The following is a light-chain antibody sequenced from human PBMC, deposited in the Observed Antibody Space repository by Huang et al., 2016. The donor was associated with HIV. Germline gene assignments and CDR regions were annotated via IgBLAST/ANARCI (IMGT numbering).Light chain of an antibody. J-gene: IGKJ4*01. CDR2: GST. V-gene: IGKV3-15*01. Sequence: IVMTQTQATLPVSPGGRATLSCRASQSVSTNLAWYQQKPGQTPRLIIYGSTTRATGVPSRFSGSGSGTDFTLTINSLQSEDFGIYYCQQYNNWHLTFGGGTKV. CDR3: QQYNNWHLT. CDR1: QSVSTN.